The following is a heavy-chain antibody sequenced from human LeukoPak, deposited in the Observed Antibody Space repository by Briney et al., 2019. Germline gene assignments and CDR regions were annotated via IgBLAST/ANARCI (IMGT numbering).Heavy chain of an antibody. CDR3: ARDFYDILTGSWDWFDP. V-gene: IGHV4-4*07. Sequence: SETLSLTCTVSGGSISSYDWSWIRQPAGKGLEWIGRIYTSGSTNYNPSLKSRVTMSVDTSKNQLSLKLSSVTAADTAVYYCARDFYDILTGSWDWFDPWGQGTLVTVSS. CDR2: IYTSGST. CDR1: GGSISSYD. J-gene: IGHJ5*02. D-gene: IGHD3-9*01.